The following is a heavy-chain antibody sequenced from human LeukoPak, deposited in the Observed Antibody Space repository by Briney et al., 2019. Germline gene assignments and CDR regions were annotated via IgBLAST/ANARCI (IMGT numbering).Heavy chain of an antibody. V-gene: IGHV4-34*01. J-gene: IGHJ4*02. CDR3: AVDYDYVWGSYRSLDY. D-gene: IGHD3-16*02. CDR2: INHSGST. CDR1: GGSFSGYY. Sequence: SETLSLTCAVYGGSFSGYYWSWIRQPPGKGLEWIGEINHSGSTNYNPSLKSRVTISVDTSKNQFPLKLSSVTAADTAVYYCAVDYDYVWGSYRSLDYWGQGTLVTVSS.